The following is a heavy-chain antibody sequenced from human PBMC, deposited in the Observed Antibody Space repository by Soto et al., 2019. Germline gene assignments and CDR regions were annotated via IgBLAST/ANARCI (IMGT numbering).Heavy chain of an antibody. J-gene: IGHJ4*02. CDR3: ARARHYYGSGTYFDY. CDR1: GGSISSYY. Sequence: SETLSLTCTVSGGSISSYYWSWIRQPPGKGLEWIGYIYYSGSTNYNPPLKSRVTISVDTSKNQFSLKLSSVTAADTAVYYCARARHYYGSGTYFDYWGQGTLVTVSS. CDR2: IYYSGST. V-gene: IGHV4-59*01. D-gene: IGHD3-10*01.